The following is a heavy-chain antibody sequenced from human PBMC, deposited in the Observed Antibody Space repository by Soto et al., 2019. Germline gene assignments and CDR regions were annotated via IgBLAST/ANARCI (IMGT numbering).Heavy chain of an antibody. J-gene: IGHJ4*02. Sequence: PSETLSLTCAVSGGSISSGGYSWSWIRQPPWKGLEWIGYIYYSGSTYYNPSLKSRVTISVDTSKNQFSLKLSSVTAADTAVYYCGTETVYDYVWGSYREPISVNDYWGQGTLVTVSS. CDR1: GGSISSGGYS. CDR3: GTETVYDYVWGSYREPISVNDY. CDR2: IYYSGST. D-gene: IGHD3-16*02. V-gene: IGHV4-30-4*08.